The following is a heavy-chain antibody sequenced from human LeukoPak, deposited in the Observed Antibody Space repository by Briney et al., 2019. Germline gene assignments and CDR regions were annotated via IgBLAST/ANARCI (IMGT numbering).Heavy chain of an antibody. J-gene: IGHJ4*02. Sequence: GGSLRLSCAASGFTFSSYGMHWVRQAPGKGLEGVAVISYDGSNKYYADSVKGRFTISRDNSKNTLYLQMNSLRAEDTAVYYCAKDTVSGLRSEGIAAPHYWGQGTLVTVSS. CDR2: ISYDGSNK. CDR1: GFTFSSYG. CDR3: AKDTVSGLRSEGIAAPHY. D-gene: IGHD6-13*01. V-gene: IGHV3-30*18.